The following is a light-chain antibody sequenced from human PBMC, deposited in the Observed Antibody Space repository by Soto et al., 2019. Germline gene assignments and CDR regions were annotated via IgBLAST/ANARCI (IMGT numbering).Light chain of an antibody. CDR2: DVS. Sequence: QSALTQPRSVSGSPGQSVTISCTGTSGDVGGYNFVSWYQQHPGKAPTLMIFDVSQRPSGVPDRFSGSKSGNTASLTISGLQADDEADYYCCSYGGSYTWVFGRGTKVTVL. V-gene: IGLV2-11*01. J-gene: IGLJ3*02. CDR3: CSYGGSYTWV. CDR1: SGDVGGYNF.